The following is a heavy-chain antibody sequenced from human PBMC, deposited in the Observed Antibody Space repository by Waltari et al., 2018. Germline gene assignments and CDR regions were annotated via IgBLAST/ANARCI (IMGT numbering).Heavy chain of an antibody. CDR3: ARDHDILTGYLDV. Sequence: QVQLVESGGGVVQPGRSLRLSYAASGFTFSSYAMHWVRQAPGKGLEWVAVISYDGSNKYYADSVKGRFTISRDNSKNTLYLQMNSLRAEDTAVYYCARDHDILTGYLDVWGKGTTVTISS. J-gene: IGHJ6*04. CDR2: ISYDGSNK. CDR1: GFTFSSYA. V-gene: IGHV3-30-3*01. D-gene: IGHD3-9*01.